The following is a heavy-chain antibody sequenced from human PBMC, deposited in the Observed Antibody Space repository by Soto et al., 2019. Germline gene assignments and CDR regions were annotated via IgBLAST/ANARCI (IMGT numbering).Heavy chain of an antibody. CDR2: ISGSGFKK. CDR3: AKNQGVELVPLATVDWFDP. Sequence: GGSLRLSCAASGFIFENFGMSWVRQAPGKGLEWISSISGSGFKKYYADSVKGRFTISRDNSRSTVYLELNNLSAEDTAVYHCAKNQGVELVPLATVDWFDPWGQGSVVTVSS. V-gene: IGHV3-23*01. J-gene: IGHJ5*02. CDR1: GFIFENFG. D-gene: IGHD1-26*01.